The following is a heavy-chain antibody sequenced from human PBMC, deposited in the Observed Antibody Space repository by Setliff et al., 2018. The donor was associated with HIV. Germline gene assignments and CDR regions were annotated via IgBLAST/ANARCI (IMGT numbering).Heavy chain of an antibody. CDR2: IAVYNGKT. D-gene: IGHD1-20*01. J-gene: IGHJ4*02. CDR1: GYTFTSYV. Sequence: ASVKVSCKASGYTFTSYVIIWVRQAPGQGLEWVGWIAVYNGKTQYSQKFQGRVAITRDTSASTAYMELSSLGSEDTAVYYCARGYYNSGNYFEYWGQGTLVTVS. V-gene: IGHV1-18*01. CDR3: ARGYYNSGNYFEY.